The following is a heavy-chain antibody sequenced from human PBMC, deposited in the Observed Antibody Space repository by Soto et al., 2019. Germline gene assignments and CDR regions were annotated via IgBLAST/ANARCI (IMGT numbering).Heavy chain of an antibody. J-gene: IGHJ4*02. CDR3: ARVADYSNSPSFDY. V-gene: IGHV1-69*13. D-gene: IGHD4-4*01. Sequence: EASVKVSCKASGGTFSSYAISWVRQAPGQGLEWMGGIIPIFGTANYAQKFQGRVTITADESTSTAYMELSSLRSEDTAVYYCARVADYSNSPSFDYWGQGTLVPVSS. CDR2: IIPIFGTA. CDR1: GGTFSSYA.